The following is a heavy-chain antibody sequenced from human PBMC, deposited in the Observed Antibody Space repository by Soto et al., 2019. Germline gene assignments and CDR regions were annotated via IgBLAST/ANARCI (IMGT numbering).Heavy chain of an antibody. J-gene: IGHJ5*02. D-gene: IGHD6-19*01. CDR3: AKGGSSGWYGWFDP. CDR2: IYWNDDK. CDR1: GFSLRTSGVG. V-gene: IGHV2-5*01. Sequence: SGPTLVNPTQTLTLACIFSGFSLRTSGVGVGWIRQPPGKALEWLGFIYWNDDKRYSPSLKSRLTITKDTSKNQVVLTMTNMDPVDTATYYCAKGGSSGWYGWFDPWGQGTLVTVSS.